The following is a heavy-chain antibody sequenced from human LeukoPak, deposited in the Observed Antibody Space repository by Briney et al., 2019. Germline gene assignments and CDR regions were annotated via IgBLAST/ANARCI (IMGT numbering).Heavy chain of an antibody. Sequence: PSETLSLTCAVYGGSFSGYYWSWIRQPPGKGLEWIGEINHSGSTNYNPSLKSRVTISVDTSKNQFSLKLSSVTAADTAVYYCARDGYYGGFDYWGQGTLVTVSS. CDR2: INHSGST. J-gene: IGHJ4*02. CDR1: GGSFSGYY. V-gene: IGHV4-34*01. CDR3: ARDGYYGGFDY. D-gene: IGHD4-23*01.